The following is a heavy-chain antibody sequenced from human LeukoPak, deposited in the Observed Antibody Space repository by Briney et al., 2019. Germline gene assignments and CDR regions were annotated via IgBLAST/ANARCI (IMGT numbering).Heavy chain of an antibody. V-gene: IGHV3-21*01. J-gene: IGHJ6*02. Sequence: PGGSLRLSCAASGFTFDDYGMSWVRQAPGKGLEWVSSISSSSSYIYYADSMKGRFTISRDNAKNSLYLQMNSLRAEDTAVYYCAREAAGTYYYYGMDVWGQGTTVTVSS. CDR1: GFTFDDYG. D-gene: IGHD6-19*01. CDR2: ISSSSSYI. CDR3: AREAAGTYYYYGMDV.